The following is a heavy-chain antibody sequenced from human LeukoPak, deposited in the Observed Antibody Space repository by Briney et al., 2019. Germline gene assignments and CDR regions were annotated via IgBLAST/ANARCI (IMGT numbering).Heavy chain of an antibody. D-gene: IGHD6-19*01. CDR2: IRYDGSNK. Sequence: GGSLRLSCAASGFTFSSYGMHWVRQAPGKGLEWVAFIRYDGSNKYYADSVKGRFTISRDNSKNTLYLQMNSLRAEDTAVYYCAKDRVAVAEEDYWGQGTLVTVSS. CDR3: AKDRVAVAEEDY. V-gene: IGHV3-30*02. J-gene: IGHJ4*02. CDR1: GFTFSSYG.